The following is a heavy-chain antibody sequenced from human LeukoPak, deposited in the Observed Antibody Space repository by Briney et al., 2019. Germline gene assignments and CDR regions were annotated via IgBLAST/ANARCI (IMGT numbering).Heavy chain of an antibody. Sequence: SETLSLTCAVYGGSFSGYYWSWIRQPPGKGQECIAESKHSGGTNYNPSLKSRVTISVDTSKKQFSLTLTSVTAADTAVYYCARGQWEVRGIIITQLDYWGQGTLVTVSS. CDR2: SKHSGGT. CDR3: ARGQWEVRGIIITQLDY. V-gene: IGHV4-34*01. CDR1: GGSFSGYY. D-gene: IGHD3-10*01. J-gene: IGHJ4*02.